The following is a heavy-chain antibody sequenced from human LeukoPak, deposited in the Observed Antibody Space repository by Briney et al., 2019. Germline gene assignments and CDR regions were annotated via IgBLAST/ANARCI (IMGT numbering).Heavy chain of an antibody. CDR2: IIPIDGTA. V-gene: IGHV1-69*13. D-gene: IGHD6-6*01. J-gene: IGHJ5*02. CDR1: RDTFTRCA. Sequence: SVKVSCKASRDTFTRCAFSWVRQAPGQGLEWMGGIIPIDGTANFGQKFQGRVTITADESTSTAYMELSSLRSEATAVYYCARYSSSSNWFDPWGQGTLVTVSS. CDR3: ARYSSSSNWFDP.